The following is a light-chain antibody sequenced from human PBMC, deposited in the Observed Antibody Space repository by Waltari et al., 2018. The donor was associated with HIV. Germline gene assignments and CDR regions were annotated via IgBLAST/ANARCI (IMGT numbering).Light chain of an antibody. CDR1: NSDVGASYY. CDR3: CSYAGSSVL. J-gene: IGLJ2*01. Sequence: QSALTQPRSMSGSPGQSVTFSCTGPNSDVGASYYVSWYQQHPGKAPKLLIYDVSKRPSGVPDRFSGSKSDNRASLTISGLQADDEADYYCCSYAGSSVLFGEGTKVTVL. V-gene: IGLV2-11*01. CDR2: DVS.